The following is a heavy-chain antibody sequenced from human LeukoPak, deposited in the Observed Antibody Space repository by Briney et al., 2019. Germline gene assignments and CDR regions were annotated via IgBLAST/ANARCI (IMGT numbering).Heavy chain of an antibody. J-gene: IGHJ6*03. D-gene: IGHD1-26*01. CDR2: IYYSGST. CDR1: GGSISSYY. V-gene: IGHV4-59*01. Sequence: SETLSLTCTVSGGSISSYYWSWLRQPPGKGLEWIGYIYYSGSTNYNPSLKSRVTISVDTSKNQFSLKLSSVTAADTAVYYCARGPELPAYYYYYMDVWGKGTTVTVSS. CDR3: ARGPELPAYYYYYMDV.